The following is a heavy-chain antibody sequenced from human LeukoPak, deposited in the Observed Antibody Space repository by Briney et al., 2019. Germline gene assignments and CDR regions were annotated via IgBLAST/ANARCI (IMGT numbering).Heavy chain of an antibody. D-gene: IGHD3-16*02. Sequence: GGSLRLSCAASGFTFSSYWMHWVRQAPGKGLEWVSVIYSGGSTNYADSVKGRFTISRDDSKNTLYLQMNSLRAEDTAVYYCARELSGYWGQGTLVTVSS. CDR3: ARELSGY. V-gene: IGHV3-66*01. CDR2: IYSGGST. CDR1: GFTFSSYW. J-gene: IGHJ4*02.